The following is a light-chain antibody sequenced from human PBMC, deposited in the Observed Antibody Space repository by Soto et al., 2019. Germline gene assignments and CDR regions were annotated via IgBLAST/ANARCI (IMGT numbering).Light chain of an antibody. CDR3: QSYDRSLSGYV. Sequence: QSVLTQPPSVSGAPGQRVTISCTGSSSNIGAGYDVHWYQQLPGTAPKLLIYGNSNRPSGVPDRFSGSKSGTSASLAITGLQAEDEADYYCQSYDRSLSGYVFGNWTTLTVL. J-gene: IGLJ1*01. CDR1: SSNIGAGYD. V-gene: IGLV1-40*01. CDR2: GNS.